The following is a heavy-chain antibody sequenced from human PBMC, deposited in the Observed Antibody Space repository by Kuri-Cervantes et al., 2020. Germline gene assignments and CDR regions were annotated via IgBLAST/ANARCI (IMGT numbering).Heavy chain of an antibody. CDR3: ARDQVPYSGYDSPFDY. Sequence: GESLKISCAASGFTFSSHGMHWVRQAPGKGLEWVAVIWYDGSNKYYADSVKGRFTISRDNSKNTLFLQMNSLRAEDTAVYYCARDQVPYSGYDSPFDYWGQGTLVTVSS. V-gene: IGHV3-33*01. CDR2: IWYDGSNK. D-gene: IGHD5-12*01. J-gene: IGHJ4*02. CDR1: GFTFSSHG.